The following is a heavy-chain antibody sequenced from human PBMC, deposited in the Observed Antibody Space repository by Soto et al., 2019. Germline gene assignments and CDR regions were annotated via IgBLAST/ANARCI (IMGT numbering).Heavy chain of an antibody. CDR3: AKDVGFQQHLFVFDL. CDR1: GGTFSDST. CDR2: IIPIFDTA. J-gene: IGHJ4*02. D-gene: IGHD3-10*02. Sequence: QVQLVQSGAELRKPGSSVKVSCKASGGTFSDSTSNWVRQAPGQRLEWMGGIIPIFDTANYAEKFQDRLTIFADASAGTAYMELSSLRSDDTAIYYCAKDVGFQQHLFVFDLWGQGTLVTVSS. V-gene: IGHV1-69*01.